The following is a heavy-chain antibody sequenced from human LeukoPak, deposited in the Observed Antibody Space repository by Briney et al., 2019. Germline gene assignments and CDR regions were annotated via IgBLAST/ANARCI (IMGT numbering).Heavy chain of an antibody. CDR1: GFTFRNAW. V-gene: IGHV3-15*05. CDR2: IKSKTDGGTA. J-gene: IGHJ4*02. Sequence: GGSLRLSCAASGFTFRNAWMSWVCQAPGKGLEWVGRIKSKTDGGTAEYAAPVKGRFTISRDDSKNTLYLQMNSLRAEDTALYYCALDSSNEGYFDYWGQGTLVTVSS. CDR3: ALDSSNEGYFDY. D-gene: IGHD6-13*01.